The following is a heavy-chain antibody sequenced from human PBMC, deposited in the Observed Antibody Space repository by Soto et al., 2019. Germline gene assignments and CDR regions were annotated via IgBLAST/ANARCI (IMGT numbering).Heavy chain of an antibody. CDR3: AGAVFEGYYYYGMDV. CDR2: IIPTFGTA. D-gene: IGHD2-8*01. Sequence: SVKVSCKASGGTFSSYAISWVRQAPGQGLEWMGGIIPTFGTANYAQKFQGRVTITADESTSTAYMELSSLRSEDTAVYYCAGAVFEGYYYYGMDVWGQGTTVTVSS. J-gene: IGHJ6*02. V-gene: IGHV1-69*13. CDR1: GGTFSSYA.